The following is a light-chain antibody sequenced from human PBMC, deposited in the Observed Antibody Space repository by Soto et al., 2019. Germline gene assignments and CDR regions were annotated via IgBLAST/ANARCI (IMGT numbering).Light chain of an antibody. CDR3: PQAHSIPIT. CDR2: AAS. CDR1: QDISNW. J-gene: IGKJ5*01. V-gene: IGKV1-12*01. Sequence: DIQMTQSPSSVSASVGDRVTITCRASQDISNWLAWYQQKPGKAPKLLIYAASSLQSGVPSRFSGSRSGTDFTPTISSLQPEDFATYFSPQAHSIPITFGQRTRLEIK.